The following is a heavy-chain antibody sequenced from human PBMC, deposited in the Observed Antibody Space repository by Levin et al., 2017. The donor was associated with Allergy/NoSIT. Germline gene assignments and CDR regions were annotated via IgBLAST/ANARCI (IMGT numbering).Heavy chain of an antibody. Sequence: PSETLSLTCAVYGGSFSGYYWSWIRQPPGKGLEWIGEINHSGSTNYNPSLKSRVTISVDTSKNQFSLKLSSVTAADTAVYYCARVVGCSSTSCYRVDYYMDVWGKGTTVTVSS. CDR2: INHSGST. CDR1: GGSFSGYY. J-gene: IGHJ6*03. D-gene: IGHD2-2*01. V-gene: IGHV4-34*01. CDR3: ARVVGCSSTSCYRVDYYMDV.